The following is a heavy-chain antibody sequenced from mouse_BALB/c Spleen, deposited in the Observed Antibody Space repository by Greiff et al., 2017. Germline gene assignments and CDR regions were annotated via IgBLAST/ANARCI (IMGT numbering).Heavy chain of an antibody. CDR1: GFTFSSYG. Sequence: EVQRVESGGDLVKPGGSLKLSCAASGFTFSSYGMSWVRQTPDKRLEWVATISSGGSYTYYPDSVKGRFTISRDNAKNTLYLQMSSLKSEDTAMYYCARHGDYGYEGYAMDYWGQGTSVTVSS. D-gene: IGHD1-2*01. CDR2: ISSGGSYT. J-gene: IGHJ4*01. CDR3: ARHGDYGYEGYAMDY. V-gene: IGHV5-6*01.